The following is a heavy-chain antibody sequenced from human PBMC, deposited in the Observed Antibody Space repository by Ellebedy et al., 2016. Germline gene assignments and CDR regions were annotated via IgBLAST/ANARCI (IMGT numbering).Heavy chain of an antibody. Sequence: GESLKISXAASGFTFSSYGMHWVRQAPGKGLEWVSYISSSSSTIYYADSVKGRFTISRDNSKNTLYLQMNSLRAEDTAVYYCARDQHGKAAAAGTTDYWGQGTLVTVSS. CDR3: ARDQHGKAAAAGTTDY. J-gene: IGHJ4*02. CDR2: ISSSSSTI. V-gene: IGHV3-48*01. D-gene: IGHD6-13*01. CDR1: GFTFSSYG.